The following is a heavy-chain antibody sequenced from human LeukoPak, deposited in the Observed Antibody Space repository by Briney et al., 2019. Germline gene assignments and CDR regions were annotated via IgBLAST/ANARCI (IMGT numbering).Heavy chain of an antibody. CDR2: IIPIFGTA. D-gene: IGHD6-19*01. Sequence: ASVKVSCKASGGTFSSYAISWVRQAPGQGLEWMGGIIPIFGTANYAQKFQGRVTITADESTSTAYMELSSLRSEDTAVYYCARGSPPNYSSGWYDYWGQGTLVTVSS. CDR1: GGTFSSYA. J-gene: IGHJ4*02. CDR3: ARGSPPNYSSGWYDY. V-gene: IGHV1-69*13.